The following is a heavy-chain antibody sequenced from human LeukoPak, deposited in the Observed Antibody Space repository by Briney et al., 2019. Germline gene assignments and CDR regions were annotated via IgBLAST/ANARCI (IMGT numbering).Heavy chain of an antibody. V-gene: IGHV4-59*08. Sequence: SETLSLTCTVSGGSISSYYWSWIRQTPGKGLEWIGYIYYSGSTNYNPSLKSRVTISVDTSKNQFSLKLSSVTAADTAVYYCARHKYSGYDYYGMDVWGQGTTVTVSS. CDR3: ARHKYSGYDYYGMDV. D-gene: IGHD1-26*01. CDR2: IYYSGST. J-gene: IGHJ6*02. CDR1: GGSISSYY.